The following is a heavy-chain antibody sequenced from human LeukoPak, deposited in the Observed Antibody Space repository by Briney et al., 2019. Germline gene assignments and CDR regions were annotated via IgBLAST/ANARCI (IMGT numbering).Heavy chain of an antibody. V-gene: IGHV1-18*01. Sequence: GASVKVSCKASGYTFTSYGISWVRQAPGQGLEWMGWISAYNGSTNYAQKLQGRVTMTTDTSTSTAYMELRSLRSDDTAVYYCASLYCSSTSCYFPFDYWGQGTLVTVSS. CDR1: GYTFTSYG. J-gene: IGHJ4*02. CDR3: ASLYCSSTSCYFPFDY. D-gene: IGHD2-2*01. CDR2: ISAYNGST.